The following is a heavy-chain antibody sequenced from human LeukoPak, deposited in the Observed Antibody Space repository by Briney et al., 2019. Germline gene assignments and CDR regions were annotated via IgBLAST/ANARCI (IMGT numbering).Heavy chain of an antibody. CDR3: ARLQNYYDSGDSSDY. V-gene: IGHV1-69*06. CDR1: GGTFSSYA. J-gene: IGHJ4*02. Sequence: GASVKVSCKASGGTFSSYAISWVRQAPGQGLEWMGGIIPIFGTANYAQEFQGRVTITADKSTSTAYMELSSLRSEDTAVYYCARLQNYYDSGDSSDYWGQGTLVTVSS. D-gene: IGHD3-22*01. CDR2: IIPIFGTA.